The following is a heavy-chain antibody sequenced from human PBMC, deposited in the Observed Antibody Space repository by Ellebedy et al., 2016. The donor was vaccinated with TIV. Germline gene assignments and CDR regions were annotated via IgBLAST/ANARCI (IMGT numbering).Heavy chain of an antibody. J-gene: IGHJ4*02. D-gene: IGHD6-19*01. CDR2: IIPILGIG. Sequence: AASVKVSCKASGGTFSNYAISWVRQAPGQGLEWMGRIIPILGIGNYAQKFQGRVTITADKSTSTAYMELSSLKSEDTAVYYCARDAPNSSYPTWGQGTLVTVSS. CDR3: ARDAPNSSYPT. V-gene: IGHV1-69*04. CDR1: GGTFSNYA.